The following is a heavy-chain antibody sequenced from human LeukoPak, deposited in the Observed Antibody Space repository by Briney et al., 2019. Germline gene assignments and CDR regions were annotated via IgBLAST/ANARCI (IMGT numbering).Heavy chain of an antibody. Sequence: SETLSLTCTVSGGSISSSSYYWGWIRQPPGKGLEWIGSIYYSGSTYYNPSLKSRVTISVDRSKNQFSLKLSSVTAADTAVYYCARTAGIAAAGTRGVNWFDPWGQGTLVTVSS. CDR1: GGSISSSSYY. J-gene: IGHJ5*02. V-gene: IGHV4-39*07. CDR2: IYYSGST. CDR3: ARTAGIAAAGTRGVNWFDP. D-gene: IGHD6-13*01.